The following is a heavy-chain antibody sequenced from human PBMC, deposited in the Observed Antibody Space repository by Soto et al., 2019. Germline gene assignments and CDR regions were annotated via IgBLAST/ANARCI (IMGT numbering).Heavy chain of an antibody. CDR2: IYYSGST. CDR3: ARLLGSGYYPNWFDP. Sequence: SETLSLTCTVSGGSISSSSYYWGWIRQPPGKGLEWIGSIYYSGSTYYNPSLKSRVTISVDTSKNQFSLKLSSVTAADTAVYYCARLLGSGYYPNWFDPWGQGTLVTVSS. CDR1: GGSISSSSYY. J-gene: IGHJ5*02. D-gene: IGHD3-3*01. V-gene: IGHV4-39*01.